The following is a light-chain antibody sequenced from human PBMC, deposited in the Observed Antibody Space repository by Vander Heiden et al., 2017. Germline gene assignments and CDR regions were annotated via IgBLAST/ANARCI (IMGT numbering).Light chain of an antibody. J-gene: IGLJ3*02. V-gene: IGLV1-40*01. CDR1: RSNIGAGFD. CDR3: QSYDSSLSAWV. Sequence: QSVLTQPPSVSGAPGQRVTISCTGSRSNIGAGFDVHWYQQLPGAAPKLLIYGKSNRPSGVPDRFSDYKSDTSASLAITGLQAEDEADYYCQSYDSSLSAWVFGGGTKLTV. CDR2: GKS.